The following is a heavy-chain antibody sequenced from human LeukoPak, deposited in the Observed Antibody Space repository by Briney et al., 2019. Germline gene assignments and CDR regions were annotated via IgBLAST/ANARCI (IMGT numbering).Heavy chain of an antibody. CDR2: ISYDGSNK. CDR3: ARDVWDTTELYNWFDP. J-gene: IGHJ5*02. V-gene: IGHV3-30*01. D-gene: IGHD4-11*01. Sequence: GSLRLSFAASGFTFSSYAMHWVRQAPGKGLEWVAVISYDGSNKYYADSVKGRFTISRDNSKNTLYLQMNSLRAEDTAVYYCARDVWDTTELYNWFDPWGQGTLVTVSS. CDR1: GFTFSSYA.